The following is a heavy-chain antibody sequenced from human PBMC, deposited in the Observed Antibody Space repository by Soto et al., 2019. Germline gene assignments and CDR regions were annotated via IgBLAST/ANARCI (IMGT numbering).Heavy chain of an antibody. CDR1: GFTFSTYA. J-gene: IGHJ6*02. CDR3: ARDWAAAANRDYYYGMDV. CDR2: TWFDGSNK. D-gene: IGHD6-13*01. Sequence: GGSLRLSCAASGFTFSTYAMHWVRQAPGKGLEWVAVTWFDGSNKYYTDSVKGRFTISRDNSKNTLYLQMNSLRAEDTAVYYCARDWAAAANRDYYYGMDVWGQGTTVTVSS. V-gene: IGHV3-33*01.